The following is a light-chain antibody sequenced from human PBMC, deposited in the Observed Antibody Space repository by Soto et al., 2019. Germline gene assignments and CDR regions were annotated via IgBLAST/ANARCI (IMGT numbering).Light chain of an antibody. J-gene: IGLJ1*01. V-gene: IGLV2-8*01. CDR1: GSDVGGYNY. CDR3: SSYAGSSNV. CDR2: EVN. Sequence: QSALTQPASVSGSPGQSIAISCTGSGSDVGGYNYVSWYQQHPDKAPKLMIYEVNKRPSGVPDRFSGSKSGNTASLTVSGLQAEDEADYYCSSYAGSSNVFGTGTKVTVL.